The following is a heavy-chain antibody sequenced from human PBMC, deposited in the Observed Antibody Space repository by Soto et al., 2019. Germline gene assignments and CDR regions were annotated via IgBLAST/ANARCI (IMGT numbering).Heavy chain of an antibody. D-gene: IGHD6-6*01. J-gene: IGHJ5*02. CDR1: GDSISSGDYY. CDR3: ARERPDGARLDP. V-gene: IGHV4-30-4*01. CDR2: IYYSGST. Sequence: SETLSLTCTVSGDSISSGDYYWSWIRQPPGKGLEWIGSIYYSGSTYYNPSLKSRVTISVDRSKNQFSLKLSSVTAADTAVYYCARERPDGARLDPWGQGTLVTVSS.